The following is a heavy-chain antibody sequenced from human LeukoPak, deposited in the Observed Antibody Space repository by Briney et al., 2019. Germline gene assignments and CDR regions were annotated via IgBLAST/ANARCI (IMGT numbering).Heavy chain of an antibody. CDR3: TTELVWVGVLGF. V-gene: IGHV3-15*01. CDR1: GFTFNNAW. CDR2: IKSKTDGGTT. J-gene: IGHJ4*02. D-gene: IGHD3-10*01. Sequence: PGGSLRLSCAGSGFTFNNAWMSWVRQAPGKGLEWVGRIKSKTDGGTTDYAAPVKDRFTISRDDSKSTLFLQMNSLQTEDTGVYYCTTELVWVGVLGFWGQGTLATVSS.